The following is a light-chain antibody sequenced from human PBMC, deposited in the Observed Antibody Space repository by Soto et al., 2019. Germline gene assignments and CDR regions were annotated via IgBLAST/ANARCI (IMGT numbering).Light chain of an antibody. Sequence: EIVMTQSPPTVSGSLGDRATXSCRASQSVSIKLAWYQQKPPQAPRLLIYDTSTRATSIPARFSSRRSGAEFNLTISSIQSQDFAVYYCQQYNNWDPIPFGQGTRMDIK. J-gene: IGKJ5*01. CDR1: QSVSIK. CDR3: QQYNNWDPIP. CDR2: DTS. V-gene: IGKV3-15*01.